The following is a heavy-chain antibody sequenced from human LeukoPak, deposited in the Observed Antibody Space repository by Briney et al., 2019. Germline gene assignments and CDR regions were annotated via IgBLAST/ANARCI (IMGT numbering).Heavy chain of an antibody. V-gene: IGHV1-69*06. D-gene: IGHD6-13*01. CDR1: GGTFSSYA. Sequence: SVKVSCKASGGTFSSYAISWVRQAPGQGLEWMGGIIPIFGTANYAQKFQGRATITADKSTSTAYMELSSLRSEDTAVYYCASSSSGQHDPWGQGTLVTVSS. J-gene: IGHJ5*02. CDR2: IIPIFGTA. CDR3: ASSSSGQHDP.